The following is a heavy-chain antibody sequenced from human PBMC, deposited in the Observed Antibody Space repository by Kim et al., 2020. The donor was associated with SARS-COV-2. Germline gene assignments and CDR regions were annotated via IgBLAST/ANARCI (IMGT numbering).Heavy chain of an antibody. CDR2: INHSGST. Sequence: SETLSLTCAAYGGSFSGYYWSWIRQPPGKGLEWIGEINHSGSTNYNPSPKSRVTISGDTSKNQFFLKLSCVPAADTAEYYCLEYQLLRGGWNDGESWGQGTLVTVSS. D-gene: IGHD2-2*01. CDR1: GGSFSGYY. V-gene: IGHV4-34*01. J-gene: IGHJ4*02. CDR3: LEYQLLRGGWNDGES.